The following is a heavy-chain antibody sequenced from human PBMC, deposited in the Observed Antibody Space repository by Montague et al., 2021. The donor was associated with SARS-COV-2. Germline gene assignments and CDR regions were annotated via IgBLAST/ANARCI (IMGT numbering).Heavy chain of an antibody. Sequence: TLSLTCSVSGGSITSGGYYWTWIRQRPGGDLEWLGYLYYNGMSHYSPSLQSRASFSLDTSKNQVSLKLTSATATDSAMYFCVSSLPETQFRFDYWGQGAMVTVSS. J-gene: IGHJ4*01. CDR1: GGSITSGGYY. D-gene: IGHD1-14*01. CDR2: LYYNGMS. CDR3: VSSLPETQFRFDY. V-gene: IGHV4-31*03.